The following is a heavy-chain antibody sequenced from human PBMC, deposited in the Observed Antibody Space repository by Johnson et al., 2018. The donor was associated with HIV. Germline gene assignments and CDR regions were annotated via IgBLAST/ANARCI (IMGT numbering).Heavy chain of an antibody. J-gene: IGHJ3*02. Sequence: QVQLVESGGGVVQPGRSLRLSCAASGFTFSSYAMHWVRQAPGTGLEWVAVISYDGGNNYYADSVTGRFTISRDNSKNTLYLQMNSLRAEDTAVYYCARDPYGSGPYVAFDIWGQGTMVTVSS. CDR2: ISYDGGNN. D-gene: IGHD3-10*01. CDR3: ARDPYGSGPYVAFDI. CDR1: GFTFSSYA. V-gene: IGHV3-30*04.